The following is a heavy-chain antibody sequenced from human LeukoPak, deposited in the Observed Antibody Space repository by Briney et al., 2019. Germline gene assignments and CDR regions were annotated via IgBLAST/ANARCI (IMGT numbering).Heavy chain of an antibody. V-gene: IGHV3-23*01. Sequence: GGSLRLSCVVSGFTFSSYAMSWVRQAPGKGLEWVSAISGSGGSTYYADSVKGRFTISRDNSKNTLYLQMNSLRAEDTAVYYCAKPRNRSYSYGSGDAFDIWGQGTMVTVSS. D-gene: IGHD5-18*01. CDR1: GFTFSSYA. CDR2: ISGSGGST. CDR3: AKPRNRSYSYGSGDAFDI. J-gene: IGHJ3*02.